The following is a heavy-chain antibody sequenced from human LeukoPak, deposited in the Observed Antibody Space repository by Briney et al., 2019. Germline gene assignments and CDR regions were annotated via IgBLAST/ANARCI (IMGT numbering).Heavy chain of an antibody. CDR2: IIPIFGTP. CDR3: SSRPTGTAGNWFDP. V-gene: IGHV1-69*05. J-gene: IGHJ5*02. CDR1: GGTLRRHP. D-gene: IGHD1-1*01. Sequence: GASVKVSCKASGGTLRRHPISWVRQAPGQGLGWMGGIIPIFGTPNYAQKFQGRLTITTDKSTSTAYMELGSLRSEDTAVYYCSSRPTGTAGNWFDPWGQGTLVTVSS.